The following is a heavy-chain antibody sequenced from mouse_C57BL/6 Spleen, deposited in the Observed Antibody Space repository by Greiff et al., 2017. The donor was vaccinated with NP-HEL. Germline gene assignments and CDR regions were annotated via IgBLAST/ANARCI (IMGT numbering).Heavy chain of an antibody. CDR2: IDPETGGT. J-gene: IGHJ4*01. V-gene: IGHV1-15*01. CDR1: GYTFTDYE. Sequence: QVQLQQSGAELVRPGASVTLSCKASGYTFTDYEMHWVKQTPVHGLEWIGAIDPETGGTAYNQKFKGKAILTADKSSSTAYMELRSLTSEDSAVYYCTRQLGGSSLYAMDYWGQGTSVTVSS. D-gene: IGHD1-1*01. CDR3: TRQLGGSSLYAMDY.